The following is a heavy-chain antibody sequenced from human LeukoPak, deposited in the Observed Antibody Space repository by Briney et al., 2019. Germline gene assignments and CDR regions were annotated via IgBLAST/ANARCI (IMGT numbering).Heavy chain of an antibody. CDR1: GYTFTSYD. CDR2: MNPNSGNT. Sequence: ASVKVSCKASGYTFTSYDINWVRQATGQGLEWMGWMNPNSGNTGYAQKLQGRVTMTRNTSISTAYMELSSLRSEDTAVYYCARVGIAAAGNDLDYWGQGTLVTVSS. CDR3: ARVGIAAAGNDLDY. J-gene: IGHJ4*02. D-gene: IGHD6-13*01. V-gene: IGHV1-8*01.